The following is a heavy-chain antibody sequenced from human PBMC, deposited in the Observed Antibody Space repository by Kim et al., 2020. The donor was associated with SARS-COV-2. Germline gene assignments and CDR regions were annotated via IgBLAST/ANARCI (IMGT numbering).Heavy chain of an antibody. CDR1: GFTFSSYE. CDR3: ARDSGYCSGGSCQLRPFDY. Sequence: GGSLRLSCAASGFTFSSYEMNWVRQAPGKGLEWVSYISSSGSTIYYADSVKGRFTISRDNAKNSLYLQMNSLRAEDTAVYYCARDSGYCSGGSCQLRPFDYWGQGTLVTVSS. J-gene: IGHJ4*02. D-gene: IGHD2-15*01. CDR2: ISSSGSTI. V-gene: IGHV3-48*03.